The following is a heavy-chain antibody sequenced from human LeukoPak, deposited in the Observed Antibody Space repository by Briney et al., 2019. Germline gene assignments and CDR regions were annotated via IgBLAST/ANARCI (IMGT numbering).Heavy chain of an antibody. CDR3: ARDGYQPLDVTYFQH. J-gene: IGHJ1*01. CDR2: IHAYNGNT. Sequence: ASVTVSCKASGYTFTSYGISWMRQAPGQGLEWMGWIHAYNGNTNYAQKLQGRLTMTTDTSTSTAYMELRSLRSDDAAVYYCARDGYQPLDVTYFQHWGQGTLVTVSS. CDR1: GYTFTSYG. D-gene: IGHD2-2*01. V-gene: IGHV1-18*01.